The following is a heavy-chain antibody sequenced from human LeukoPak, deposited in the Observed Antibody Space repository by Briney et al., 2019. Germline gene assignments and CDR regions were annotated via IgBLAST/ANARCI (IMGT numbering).Heavy chain of an antibody. D-gene: IGHD4-11*01. V-gene: IGHV4-30-2*01. Sequence: PSETLSLTCTVSGGSISSGGYYWSWIRQPPGKGLEWIGYIYHSGNTYYNPSPKSRVTISVDTSKNQFSLKLNSVTAADTAVYYCARDLGMGTLYSNPTLWGQGTLVTVSS. CDR1: GGSISSGGYY. J-gene: IGHJ4*02. CDR3: ARDLGMGTLYSNPTL. CDR2: IYHSGNT.